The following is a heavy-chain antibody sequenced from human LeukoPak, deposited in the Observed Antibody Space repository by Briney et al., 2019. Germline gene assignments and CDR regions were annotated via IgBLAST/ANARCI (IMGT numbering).Heavy chain of an antibody. J-gene: IGHJ4*02. CDR3: ARDIIAVAGTSYFDY. V-gene: IGHV1-69*04. D-gene: IGHD6-19*01. CDR2: IIPILGIA. CDR1: SXXA. Sequence: SXXAXXXVXXAPGQGLEWMGRIIPILGIANYAQKFQGRVTITADKSTSTAYMELSSLRSEDTAVYYCARDIIAVAGTSYFDYWGQGTLVTVSS.